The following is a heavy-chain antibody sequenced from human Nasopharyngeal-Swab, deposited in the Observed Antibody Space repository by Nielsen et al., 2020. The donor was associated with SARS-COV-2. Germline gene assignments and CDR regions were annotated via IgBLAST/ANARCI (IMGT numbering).Heavy chain of an antibody. D-gene: IGHD5-12*01. Sequence: SVKVSCKTSGGTFTNSAISWVRQATGQGLGGMGGIVPALGLPTYAQKFRGRITNSADRSTTTSYLELSSLRSEDTAIYYCAREGGYGAYDDPDYWGQGTLVTVSS. J-gene: IGHJ4*02. CDR3: AREGGYGAYDDPDY. CDR1: GGTFTNSA. V-gene: IGHV1-69*10. CDR2: IVPALGLP.